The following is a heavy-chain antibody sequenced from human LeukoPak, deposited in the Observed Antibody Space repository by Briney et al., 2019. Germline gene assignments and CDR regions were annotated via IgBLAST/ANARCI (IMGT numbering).Heavy chain of an antibody. V-gene: IGHV1-69*05. Sequence: SVKVSCKASGGTFSSDALNWVRQAPGQGLEWMGGIIPISGAANYAQNFQGRVTITTDESTSTAYMELSSLRSDDTAVYFCARDRGGGFDLAFFDHWGQGTLVTVSS. CDR3: ARDRGGGFDLAFFDH. CDR1: GGTFSSDA. D-gene: IGHD5-12*01. CDR2: IIPISGAA. J-gene: IGHJ4*02.